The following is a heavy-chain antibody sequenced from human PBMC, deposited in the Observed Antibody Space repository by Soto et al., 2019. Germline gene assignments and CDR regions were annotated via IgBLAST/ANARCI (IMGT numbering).Heavy chain of an antibody. CDR3: ARPGHDKNSVTYDSFGRPLYGLDI. V-gene: IGHV3-11*03. D-gene: IGHD3-22*01. CDR2: ISSSSSYT. Sequence: GGSLRLSCAASGFIFSDYYMSWIRQAPGKGLEWVSYISSSSSYTNYADAVKGRFTISRDNTKNSLDLQMNSLRADDTAVYYCARPGHDKNSVTYDSFGRPLYGLDIWGQGTMVTVSS. J-gene: IGHJ3*02. CDR1: GFIFSDYY.